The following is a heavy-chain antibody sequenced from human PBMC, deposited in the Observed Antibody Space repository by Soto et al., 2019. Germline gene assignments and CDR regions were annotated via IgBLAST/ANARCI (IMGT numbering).Heavy chain of an antibody. CDR2: TYYRSKWYN. CDR1: GDSVSSNSAA. J-gene: IGHJ6*02. CDR3: ARVCLCQRPIRNYYGLDV. V-gene: IGHV6-1*01. Sequence: PSQTLSLTCAISGDSVSSNSAAWNWIRQSPSRGLEWLGRTYYRSKWYNDYAVSVKSRITINPDTSKNQFSLQLNSVTPEDTAVYYGARVCLCQRPIRNYYGLDVWGQGSTVSV. D-gene: IGHD6-25*01.